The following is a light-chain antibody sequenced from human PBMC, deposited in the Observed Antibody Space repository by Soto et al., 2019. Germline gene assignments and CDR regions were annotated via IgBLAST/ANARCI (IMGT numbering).Light chain of an antibody. CDR1: QSISRN. Sequence: EIVVTQSTVTLSVSPGERATLSCRASQSISRNLAWHQQKPGQAPRLLIYSASTRATGVPARFSGSGSGTEFTLTISSLQSEDFEVYYCQQYNTWPPYTFGQGT. J-gene: IGKJ2*01. CDR2: SAS. V-gene: IGKV3-15*01. CDR3: QQYNTWPPYT.